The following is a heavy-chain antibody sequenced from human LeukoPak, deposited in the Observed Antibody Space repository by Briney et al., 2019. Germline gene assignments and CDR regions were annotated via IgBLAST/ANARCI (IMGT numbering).Heavy chain of an antibody. CDR3: ARDVGYCSSTSCYSP. CDR1: GFTFSSYS. D-gene: IGHD2-2*01. V-gene: IGHV3-21*01. J-gene: IGHJ5*02. CDR2: ISSSSSYI. Sequence: GGSLRLSCAASGFTFSSYSMNWVRQAPGKGLEWVPSISSSSSYIYYADSVKGRFTISRDNAKNSLYLQMNSLRAEDTAVYYCARDVGYCSSTSCYSPWGQGTLVTVSS.